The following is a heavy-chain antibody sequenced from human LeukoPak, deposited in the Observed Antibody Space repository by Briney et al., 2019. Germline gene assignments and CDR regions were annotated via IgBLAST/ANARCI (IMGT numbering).Heavy chain of an antibody. CDR3: AGISVVGTGTFDC. V-gene: IGHV3-21*01. D-gene: IGHD6-13*01. Sequence: PGGPLRLSCAASGFTFSSYSMNWVRQAPGKGLEWVSSISSSSSYIYYADSVKGRFTISRDNAKNSLYLQMNSLRGEDTAVYYCAGISVVGTGTFDCWGQGTLVTVSS. CDR1: GFTFSSYS. CDR2: ISSSSSYI. J-gene: IGHJ4*02.